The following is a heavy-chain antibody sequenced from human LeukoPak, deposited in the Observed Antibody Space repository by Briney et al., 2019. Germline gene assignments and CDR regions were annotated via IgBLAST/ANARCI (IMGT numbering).Heavy chain of an antibody. CDR3: AREGYVEMATSDAFDI. D-gene: IGHD5-24*01. CDR2: IYYSGST. Sequence: AETLSLTCTVSGGSISSYYWSWIRQPPGKGLEWIGYIYYSGSTNYNPSPKSRVTISVDTSKNLFPLKLSSVTDADTAVYYCAREGYVEMATSDAFDIWGQGTMVTVSS. CDR1: GGSISSYY. J-gene: IGHJ3*02. V-gene: IGHV4-59*01.